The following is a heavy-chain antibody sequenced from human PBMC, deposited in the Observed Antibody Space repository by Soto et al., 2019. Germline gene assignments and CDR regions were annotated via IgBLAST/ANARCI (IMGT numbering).Heavy chain of an antibody. J-gene: IGHJ4*02. CDR2: IKQDGSEK. CDR3: ARDPGTYDLDY. CDR1: GFAFSSYW. Sequence: GGSLRLSCAASGFAFSSYWMSWVRQAPGKGLEWVANIKQDGSEKYYVDSVKGRSTISRDNAKNSLYLQMNSLRAEDTAVYYCARDPGTYDLDYWGQGTLVTVSS. V-gene: IGHV3-7*01. D-gene: IGHD3-22*01.